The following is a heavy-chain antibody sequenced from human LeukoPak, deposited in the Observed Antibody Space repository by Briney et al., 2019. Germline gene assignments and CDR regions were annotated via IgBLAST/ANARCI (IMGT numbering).Heavy chain of an antibody. CDR3: ARPFYDSSGYYPNWFDP. V-gene: IGHV1-69*05. CDR2: IIPIFGTA. D-gene: IGHD3-22*01. CDR1: GGTFSSYA. Sequence: SVKVSCKASGGTFSSYAISWARQAPGQGLEWMGGIIPIFGTANYAQKFQGRVTITTDESTSTAYMELSSLRSEDTAVYYCARPFYDSSGYYPNWFDPWGQGTLVTVSS. J-gene: IGHJ5*02.